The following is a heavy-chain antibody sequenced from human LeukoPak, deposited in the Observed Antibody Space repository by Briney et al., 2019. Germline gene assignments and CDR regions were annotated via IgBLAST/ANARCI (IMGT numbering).Heavy chain of an antibody. CDR2: IFHSGST. CDR1: GYSIGSGFY. Sequence: SETLSLTCAVSGYSIGSGFYWGWIRQPPGKGLEWIGSIFHSGSTYYNPSLKSRVTISVDTSKNQFSLKLSSVTAADTALYYCARASGSYGSGSYYYSGMDVWGKGTRSPSPQ. J-gene: IGHJ6*04. D-gene: IGHD3-10*01. CDR3: ARASGSYGSGSYYYSGMDV. V-gene: IGHV4-38-2*01.